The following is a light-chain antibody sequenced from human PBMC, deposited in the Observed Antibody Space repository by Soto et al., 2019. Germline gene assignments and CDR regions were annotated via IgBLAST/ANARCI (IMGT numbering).Light chain of an antibody. V-gene: IGKV3-15*01. CDR3: QQYNHWPPWLT. Sequence: EIVLTQSPATLSVSPGERATLSCRASQSVSSNLAWYQQKPGQAPRLLIYSASTRAPGIPGRFSGSGSGTEFTLTVSSLQSEDFAVYYYQQYNHWPPWLTFGGGTKVEIK. CDR1: QSVSSN. CDR2: SAS. J-gene: IGKJ4*01.